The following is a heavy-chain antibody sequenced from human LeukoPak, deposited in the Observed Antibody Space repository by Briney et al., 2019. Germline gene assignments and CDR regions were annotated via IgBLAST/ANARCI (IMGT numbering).Heavy chain of an antibody. V-gene: IGHV3-74*03. CDR3: ARDRDHGFDY. Sequence: GGSLRLSCAASGFPSGIYLMHWVRQAPGKGLVWVSHINSDGSSTAYEDSVKGRFTISRDNAKNTLYLQMNSLRAEDTAVYYCARDRDHGFDYWGQGTLVTVSS. CDR1: GFPSGIYL. J-gene: IGHJ4*02. CDR2: INSDGSST.